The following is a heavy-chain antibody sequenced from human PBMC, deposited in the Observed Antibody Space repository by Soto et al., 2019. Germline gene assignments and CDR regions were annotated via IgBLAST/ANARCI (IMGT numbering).Heavy chain of an antibody. D-gene: IGHD3-3*01. CDR3: AIGSGFWGGYGQGLVWFDP. CDR2: ISGSGGST. Sequence: GGSLRLSCAASGFTFSSYAMSWVRQAPGKGLEWVSGISGSGGSTYYADSVKGRFTISRDNSKNTLYLQMNSLRAEDTGVYYWAIGSGFWGGYGQGLVWFDPWGQGTLVTVSS. J-gene: IGHJ5*02. V-gene: IGHV3-23*01. CDR1: GFTFSSYA.